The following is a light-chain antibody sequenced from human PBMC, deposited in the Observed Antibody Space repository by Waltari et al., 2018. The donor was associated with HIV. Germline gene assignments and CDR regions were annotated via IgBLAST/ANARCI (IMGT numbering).Light chain of an antibody. J-gene: IGKJ3*01. CDR1: QSISSY. V-gene: IGKV1-39*01. CDR2: AAS. CDR3: QQTYSYPLT. Sequence: DIQMTQSPSSLSASVGDRVTITCRASQSISSYLNWYQQKPGKAPKLLIYAASSLQSGVPSRFSGSGSGTDFTLTISSLQPEDFATYFCQQTYSYPLTFGPGTEVDV.